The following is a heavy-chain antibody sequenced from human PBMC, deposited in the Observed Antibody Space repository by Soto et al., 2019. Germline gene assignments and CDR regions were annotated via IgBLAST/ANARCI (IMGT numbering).Heavy chain of an antibody. D-gene: IGHD6-19*01. V-gene: IGHV4-30-4*01. CDR1: GVSINSGDNF. Sequence: SETLSLTCTVSGVSINSGDNFWSWIRHPPGKGLEWMGYIYYTGSTYYNPSLNRRITMSVDMSKNQFSLRLTSVTAADTALYFCARAEFNSVWFPFDSWGQGAPVT. J-gene: IGHJ4*02. CDR2: IYYTGST. CDR3: ARAEFNSVWFPFDS.